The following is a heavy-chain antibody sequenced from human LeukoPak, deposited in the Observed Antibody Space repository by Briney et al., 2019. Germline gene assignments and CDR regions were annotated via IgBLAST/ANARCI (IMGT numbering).Heavy chain of an antibody. V-gene: IGHV3-33*03. Sequence: GGSLRLSCAASGFTFTSYVMHWVRQAPGKGLEWVAMIWYDGSHKKYADSVEGRFSISRGTSKNTLYLQMNSLRADDTAVYYCARGIPIPATHPIDYWGQGSLVTVSS. D-gene: IGHD2-21*01. CDR1: GFTFTSYV. CDR2: IWYDGSHK. CDR3: ARGIPIPATHPIDY. J-gene: IGHJ4*02.